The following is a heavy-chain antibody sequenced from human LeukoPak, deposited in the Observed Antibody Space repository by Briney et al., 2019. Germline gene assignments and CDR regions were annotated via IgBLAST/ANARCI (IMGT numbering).Heavy chain of an antibody. V-gene: IGHV3-33*01. Sequence: GRSLRLSCAASGFTFSNYGMHWVRQAPGKGLEWVAVIWYDGSNKYYADSVKGRLTISRDNSKNTLYLQMNSLRVEDTAVYYCARAPRMVHFDYWGQGTLVTVSS. J-gene: IGHJ4*02. D-gene: IGHD6-13*01. CDR1: GFTFSNYG. CDR2: IWYDGSNK. CDR3: ARAPRMVHFDY.